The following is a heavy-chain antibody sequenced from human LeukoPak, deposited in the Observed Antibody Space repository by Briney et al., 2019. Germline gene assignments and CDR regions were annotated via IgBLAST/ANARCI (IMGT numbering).Heavy chain of an antibody. J-gene: IGHJ4*02. Sequence: ASVKVSCKASGYTFTSYGISWVRQAPGQGLEWMGWISAYNGNTNYAQKLQGRVTMTTDTSTSTAYMELRSLRSDDTAVYYCARGAHAYQLLSPSDYWGQGTLVTVSS. V-gene: IGHV1-18*01. CDR1: GYTFTSYG. CDR2: ISAYNGNT. CDR3: ARGAHAYQLLSPSDY. D-gene: IGHD2-2*01.